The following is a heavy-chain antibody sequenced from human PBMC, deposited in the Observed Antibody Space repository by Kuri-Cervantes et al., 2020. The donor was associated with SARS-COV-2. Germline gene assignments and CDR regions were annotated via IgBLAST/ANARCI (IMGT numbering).Heavy chain of an antibody. D-gene: IGHD2-15*01. CDR1: GFTFSSYA. V-gene: IGHV3-21*01. J-gene: IGHJ2*01. CDR3: ASGQGYCSGGSCYGSYWYFDL. CDR2: ISGSSSYI. Sequence: GGSLRLSCAASGFTFSSYAMSWVRQAPGKGLEWVSAISGSSSYIYYADSVKGRFTISRDNAKNSLYLQMNSLRAEDTAVYYCASGQGYCSGGSCYGSYWYFDLWGRGTLVTVSS.